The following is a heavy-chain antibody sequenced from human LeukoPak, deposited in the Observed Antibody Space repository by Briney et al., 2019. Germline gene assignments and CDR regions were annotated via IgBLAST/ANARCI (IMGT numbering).Heavy chain of an antibody. Sequence: GASVKVSCKASGYTFPSYDINWVRQATGQGLEWMGWMNPNSGNTGYAQRFQGRVTMTRNTSISTAYMELSSLRSDDTAVYYCAGIRQVWWGSRRDGIEFWGQGTLVIVSS. CDR2: MNPNSGNT. CDR1: GYTFPSYD. CDR3: AGIRQVWWGSRRDGIEF. J-gene: IGHJ4*02. D-gene: IGHD2-21*01. V-gene: IGHV1-8*01.